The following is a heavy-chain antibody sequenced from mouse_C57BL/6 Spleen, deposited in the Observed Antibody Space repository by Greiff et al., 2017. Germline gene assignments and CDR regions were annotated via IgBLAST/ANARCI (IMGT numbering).Heavy chain of an antibody. V-gene: IGHV2-2*01. CDR1: GFSLTSYG. Sequence: VQLQQSGPGLVQPSQSLSITCTVSGFSLTSYGVHWVRQSPGKGLEWLGVIWSGGSTAYNAAFISRLSISKDNPKRQAFFKMNSLRADDTAIYYYARTSGLSTVVATDYAMDYWGQGTSVTVSS. D-gene: IGHD1-1*01. J-gene: IGHJ4*01. CDR3: ARTSGLSTVVATDYAMDY. CDR2: IWSGGST.